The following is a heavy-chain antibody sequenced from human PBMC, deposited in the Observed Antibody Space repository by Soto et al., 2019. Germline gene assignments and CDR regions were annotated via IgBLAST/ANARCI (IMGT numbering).Heavy chain of an antibody. CDR2: ITPISGTA. CDR1: GGAFNNYG. V-gene: IGHV1-69*06. Sequence: QVQLVQSGADVKKPGSSVKVSCKASGGAFNNYGIRWVRQAPGQGLEWMGGITPISGTANYAQKYQGRVTITADKSTSTAYMELRSLRSEDTAVYYCARDPANYYYYGMDVWGQGTTVTVSS. J-gene: IGHJ6*02. CDR3: ARDPANYYYYGMDV.